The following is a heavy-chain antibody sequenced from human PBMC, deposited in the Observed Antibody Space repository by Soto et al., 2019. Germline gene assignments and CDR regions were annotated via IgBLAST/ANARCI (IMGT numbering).Heavy chain of an antibody. CDR1: GGTFSSYA. Sequence: SVKVSCKASGGTFSSYAISWVRQAPGQGLEWMGGIIPIFGTANYAQKFQGRVTITADESTSTAYMELSSLRSEDTAVYYCGSMDIVYGSEYNWFDPWGQGTLVTVSS. V-gene: IGHV1-69*13. CDR3: GSMDIVYGSEYNWFDP. J-gene: IGHJ5*02. CDR2: IIPIFGTA. D-gene: IGHD5-12*01.